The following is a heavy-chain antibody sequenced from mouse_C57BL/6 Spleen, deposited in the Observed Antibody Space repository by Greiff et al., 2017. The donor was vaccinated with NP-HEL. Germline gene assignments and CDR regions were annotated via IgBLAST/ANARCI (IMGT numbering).Heavy chain of an antibody. CDR2: IYPGNSDT. V-gene: IGHV1-5*01. CDR3: TRGDPQKTTTAQATPYYAMDY. Sequence: EVKLQESGTVLARPGASVKMSCKTSGYTFTSYWMHWVKQRPGQGLEWIGAIYPGNSDTSYNQKFKGKAKLTAVTSASTAYMELSSLTNEDSAVYYCTRGDPQKTTTAQATPYYAMDYWGQGTSVTVSS. J-gene: IGHJ4*01. D-gene: IGHD3-2*02. CDR1: GYTFTSYW.